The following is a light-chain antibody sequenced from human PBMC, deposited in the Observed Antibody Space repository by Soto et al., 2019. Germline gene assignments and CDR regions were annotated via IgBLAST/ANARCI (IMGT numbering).Light chain of an antibody. CDR1: TGTVTSAHY. Sequence: QAVVTQEPSLTVSPGGTVTLTCGSSTGTVTSAHYPYWFQQKPGQAPRTLIYDTSNKHSWTPARFSGSLLGGKAALTLSGAQPEDEAEYYCFLSFGGPRPWVFGGGTKLTVL. CDR2: DTS. J-gene: IGLJ3*02. CDR3: FLSFGGPRPWV. V-gene: IGLV7-46*01.